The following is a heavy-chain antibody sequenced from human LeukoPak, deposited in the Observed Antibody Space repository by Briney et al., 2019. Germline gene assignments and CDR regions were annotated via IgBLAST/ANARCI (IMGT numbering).Heavy chain of an antibody. CDR3: ARRIAVAGTGYYGLDV. Sequence: GESLKISCKGSGYSFTNHWIAWVRQMPGKGLEWMGIIYPGDSDTRYSPSFQGQVTISADKSIGTAYLQWSSLKASDTATYYCARRIAVAGTGYYGLDVWGQGTTVTVSS. D-gene: IGHD6-19*01. J-gene: IGHJ6*02. CDR1: GYSFTNHW. V-gene: IGHV5-51*01. CDR2: IYPGDSDT.